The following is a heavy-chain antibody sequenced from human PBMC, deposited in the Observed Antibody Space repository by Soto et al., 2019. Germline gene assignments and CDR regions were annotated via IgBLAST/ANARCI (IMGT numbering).Heavy chain of an antibody. CDR3: AREAHTQSLRFLEWSTNYYYYYYGMDV. D-gene: IGHD3-3*01. CDR2: ISYDGSNK. J-gene: IGHJ6*02. Sequence: QVQLVESGGGVVQPGRSLRLSCAASGFTFSSYAMHWVRQAPGKGLEWVAVISYDGSNKYYADSVKGRFTISRDNSKNTLYLQMNRLRAEDTAVYYCAREAHTQSLRFLEWSTNYYYYYYGMDVWGQGTTVTVSS. CDR1: GFTFSSYA. V-gene: IGHV3-30-3*01.